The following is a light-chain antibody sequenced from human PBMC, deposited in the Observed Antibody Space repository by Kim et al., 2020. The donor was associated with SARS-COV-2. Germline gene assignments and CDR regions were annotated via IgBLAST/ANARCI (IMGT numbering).Light chain of an antibody. CDR3: GTWDSRLSSAV. J-gene: IGLJ7*01. CDR2: DNN. CDR1: SSNIGNNY. V-gene: IGLV1-51*01. Sequence: GQKVTISCSGSSSNIGNNYVSWYQQLPGTAPKRLIFDNNIRPSGISDRFSGSKSGTSATLGITGLQTGDEADYYCGTWDSRLSSAVFGGGTQLTVL.